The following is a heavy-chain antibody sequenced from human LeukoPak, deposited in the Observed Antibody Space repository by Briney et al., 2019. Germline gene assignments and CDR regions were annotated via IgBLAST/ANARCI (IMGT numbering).Heavy chain of an antibody. J-gene: IGHJ3*01. CDR3: ARHSEIYASSDY. V-gene: IGHV5-10-1*01. CDR2: IDPSDSYI. D-gene: IGHD3-10*01. CDR1: GYSFTTYW. Sequence: PGESLRICCKASGYSFTTYWISWVRQMPGKGLEWMGKIDPSDSYINYNSSFQGHVTISADKSISTAYLQWSSLQASDTAIYYCARHSEIYASSDYWAQRTMVTVSS.